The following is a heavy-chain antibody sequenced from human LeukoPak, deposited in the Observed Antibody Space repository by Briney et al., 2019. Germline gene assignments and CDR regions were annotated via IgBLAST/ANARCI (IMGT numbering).Heavy chain of an antibody. V-gene: IGHV3-7*05. D-gene: IGHD5-18*01. J-gene: IGHJ4*02. Sequence: HPGGSLRLSYAVSGFPFLGHWVSWVRQAPGKGLEWVANINQDGSQKYYVDSVKGRFTISRDNAKNSLYLQMNSLRAEDTAVYYCATVRTYTNFDYGGQGTLVTVSS. CDR2: INQDGSQK. CDR1: GFPFLGHW. CDR3: ATVRTYTNFDY.